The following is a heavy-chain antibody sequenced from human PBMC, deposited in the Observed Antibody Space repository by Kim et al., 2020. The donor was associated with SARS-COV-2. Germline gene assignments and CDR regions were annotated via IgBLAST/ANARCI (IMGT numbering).Heavy chain of an antibody. J-gene: IGHJ4*02. D-gene: IGHD3-22*01. Sequence: GGSLRLSCAASGFTFSSYGMHWVRQAPGKGLEWVAVISYDGSNKYYADSVKGRFTISRDNSKNTLYLQMNSLRAEDTAVYYCAKGSSSGYYVPLVYFDYWGQGTLVTVSS. CDR2: ISYDGSNK. CDR1: GFTFSSYG. CDR3: AKGSSSGYYVPLVYFDY. V-gene: IGHV3-30*18.